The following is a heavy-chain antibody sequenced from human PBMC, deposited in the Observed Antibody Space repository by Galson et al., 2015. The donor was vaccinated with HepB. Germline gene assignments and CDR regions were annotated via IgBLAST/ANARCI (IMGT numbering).Heavy chain of an antibody. CDR3: ARGGRDSGWYYAFDV. CDR1: GFTVSSNY. D-gene: IGHD6-19*01. J-gene: IGHJ3*01. CDR2: IYSGGST. Sequence: SLRLSCAASGFTVSSNYMSWVRQAPGKGLEWVSVIYSGGSTYYADSVKGRFTISRDNSKNTLYLQMNSLRAEDTAVYYCARGGRDSGWYYAFDVWGQGTMVTVSS. V-gene: IGHV3-53*01.